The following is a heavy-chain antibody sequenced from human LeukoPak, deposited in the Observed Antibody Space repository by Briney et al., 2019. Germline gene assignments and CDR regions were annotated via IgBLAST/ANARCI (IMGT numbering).Heavy chain of an antibody. V-gene: IGHV1-46*01. J-gene: IGHJ5*02. CDR1: GYTFTRHY. CDR2: INPGGSWT. Sequence: ASVKASCKASGYTFTRHYMHWVRQAPGQGLEWMGVINPGGSWTSYAQKFQGRVTLTRDMSTSTGYMELSSLRSEDTAVYYCARDNSVGDTAWWFDPWGQGTLVTVSS. D-gene: IGHD1-26*01. CDR3: ARDNSVGDTAWWFDP.